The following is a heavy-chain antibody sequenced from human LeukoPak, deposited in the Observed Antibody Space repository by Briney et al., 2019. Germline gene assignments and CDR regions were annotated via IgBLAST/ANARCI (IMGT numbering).Heavy chain of an antibody. D-gene: IGHD3-10*01. V-gene: IGHV5-51*01. CDR3: ARGDCYGSCRSYNHCDY. Sequence: PGESLKISCKGAGYIFSTYWIGWVRQMPGEGLEWMGIIYSGDSDVRYGPSFQGQVTISVDRSSSTAYLQWSSLKASDSAMYYCARGDCYGSCRSYNHCDYWGPGTLVTVSS. J-gene: IGHJ4*02. CDR2: IYSGDSDV. CDR1: GYIFSTYW.